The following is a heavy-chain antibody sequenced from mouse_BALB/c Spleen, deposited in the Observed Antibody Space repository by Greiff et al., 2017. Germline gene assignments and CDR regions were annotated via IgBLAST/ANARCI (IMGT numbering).Heavy chain of an antibody. V-gene: IGHV14-3*02. D-gene: IGHD1-1*01. J-gene: IGHJ4*01. Sequence: VQLKQSGAELVKPGASVKLSCTASGFNIKDTYMHWVKQRPEQGLEWIGRIDPANGNTKYDPKFQGKATITADTSSKTAYLQLSSLTSEDTAVYYCAYYYGSRGYAMDYWGQGTSVTVSS. CDR3: AYYYGSRGYAMDY. CDR2: IDPANGNT. CDR1: GFNIKDTY.